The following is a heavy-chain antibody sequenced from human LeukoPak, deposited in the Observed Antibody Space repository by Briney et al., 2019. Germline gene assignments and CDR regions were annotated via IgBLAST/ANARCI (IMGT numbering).Heavy chain of an antibody. CDR2: INPNSGGT. J-gene: IGHJ6*03. CDR1: GSTFTDYY. V-gene: IGHV1-2*02. D-gene: IGHD3-10*01. CDR3: ARGPPGAGYYMDV. Sequence: ASVKVSCKASGSTFTDYYMHWVRQAPGQGLEWMGWINPNSGGTNYAQKFQGRVTMTRDTSISTAYMELSRLRSDDTAVYYCARGPPGAGYYMDVWGKGTTVTVSS.